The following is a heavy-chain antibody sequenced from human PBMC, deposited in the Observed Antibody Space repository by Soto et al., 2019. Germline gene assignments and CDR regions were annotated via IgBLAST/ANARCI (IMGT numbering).Heavy chain of an antibody. CDR2: VHSDGTTT. V-gene: IGHV3-74*01. D-gene: IGHD3-10*01. CDR1: GFTFDYYW. Sequence: EVQLVESGGGLVQPGESLRLSCAASGFTFDYYWMHWVRQAPGKGLVWVSRVHSDGTTTSYADSVKGRFTISRDNARNTVSLQMSSLRAEDTAIYYCARGDRGGFDLWGHGTVVTVSS. J-gene: IGHJ3*01. CDR3: ARGDRGGFDL.